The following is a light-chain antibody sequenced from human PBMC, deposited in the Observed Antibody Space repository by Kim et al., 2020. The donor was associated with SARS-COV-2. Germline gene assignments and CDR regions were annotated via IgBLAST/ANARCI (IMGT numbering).Light chain of an antibody. Sequence: APGKTARITCGGDNIGSKSVHWYQQMPGQAPVLVIYYDSDRPSGIPERFSGSNSGNTATLTISRVEAGDEADYYCQVWDSSSDHVVFGGGTQLTVL. CDR3: QVWDSSSDHVV. V-gene: IGLV3-21*04. CDR1: NIGSKS. J-gene: IGLJ2*01. CDR2: YDS.